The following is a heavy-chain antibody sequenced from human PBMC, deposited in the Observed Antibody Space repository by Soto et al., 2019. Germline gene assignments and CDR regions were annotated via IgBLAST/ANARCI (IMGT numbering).Heavy chain of an antibody. D-gene: IGHD6-19*01. CDR2: IWYDGSNK. V-gene: IGHV3-33*01. CDR1: GFTFSSYG. Sequence: QVQLVESGGGVVQPGRSLRLSCAASGFTFSSYGMHWVRQAPGKGLEWVAVIWYDGSNKYYADSVKGRFTISRDNSKNTLYLQMNSLRAEDTAVYYCARTNSSVWYFDYWGQGTLVTVSS. J-gene: IGHJ4*02. CDR3: ARTNSSVWYFDY.